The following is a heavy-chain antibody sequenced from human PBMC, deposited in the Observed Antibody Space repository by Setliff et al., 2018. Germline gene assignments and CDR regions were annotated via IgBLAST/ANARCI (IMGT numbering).Heavy chain of an antibody. CDR3: ARSGSYRVDY. CDR2: ISSGSLII. Sequence: GGSLRLSCAASGITFSTYSMNWVRQAPGKGPEWVSYISSGSLIICYADSVRGRFTITRDNARNSLYLEMNRLRADDTAVYYCARSGSYRVDYWGQGTLVTVSS. J-gene: IGHJ4*02. CDR1: GITFSTYS. D-gene: IGHD1-26*01. V-gene: IGHV3-48*01.